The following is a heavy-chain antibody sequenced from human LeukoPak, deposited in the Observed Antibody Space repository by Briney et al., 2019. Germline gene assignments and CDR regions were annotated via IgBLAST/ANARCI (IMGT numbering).Heavy chain of an antibody. D-gene: IGHD2-15*01. J-gene: IGHJ3*02. Sequence: SETLSLTCAVYGGSFSGYYWSWIRQPPGKGLEWIGEINHSGSTYYNPSLKSRVTISVDASKNQFSLKLSSVTAADTAVYYCARVRGYCIGGSCYNDAFDIWGQGTMVTVSS. CDR3: ARVRGYCIGGSCYNDAFDI. CDR1: GGSFSGYY. CDR2: INHSGST. V-gene: IGHV4-34*01.